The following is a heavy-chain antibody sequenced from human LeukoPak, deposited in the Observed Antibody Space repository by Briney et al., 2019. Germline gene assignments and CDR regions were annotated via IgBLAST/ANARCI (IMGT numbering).Heavy chain of an antibody. CDR3: ARDSSMLRGPLVIYYFDF. V-gene: IGHV3-23*01. Sequence: GGSLRLSCAGSDFSFITYAMSWVRQAPGKGLEWVSTITGRGDATCYADSMKGRFTISRGNSKNTLYLQMNSLRADDTAVYYCARDSSMLRGPLVIYYFDFWGQGTLVTVSS. D-gene: IGHD3-10*01. J-gene: IGHJ4*02. CDR2: ITGRGDAT. CDR1: DFSFITYA.